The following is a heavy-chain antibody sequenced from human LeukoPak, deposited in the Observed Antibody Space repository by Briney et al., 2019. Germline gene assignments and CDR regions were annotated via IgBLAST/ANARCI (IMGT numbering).Heavy chain of an antibody. Sequence: SSETLSLTCTVSGGSISSGDYYWSWIRQPPGKGLEWIGYIYYSGSTYYNPSLKSRVTISVDTSKNQFSLKLSSVTAADTAVYYCARHIAAAGYGMDVWGQGTTVTVSS. CDR2: IYYSGST. D-gene: IGHD6-13*01. V-gene: IGHV4-30-4*01. CDR3: ARHIAAAGYGMDV. CDR1: GGSISSGDYY. J-gene: IGHJ6*02.